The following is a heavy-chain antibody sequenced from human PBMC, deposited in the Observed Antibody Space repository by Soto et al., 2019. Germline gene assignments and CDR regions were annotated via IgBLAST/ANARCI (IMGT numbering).Heavy chain of an antibody. CDR3: ASRGYCSGGSCYPVGYYYYYMDV. CDR1: GGSISSYY. J-gene: IGHJ6*03. CDR2: IYYSGST. V-gene: IGHV4-59*12. Sequence: ETLSLTCTVSGGSISSYYWSWIRQPPGKGLEWIGYIYYSGSTNYNPSLKSRVTISVDTSKNQFSLKLSSVTAADTAVYYCASRGYCSGGSCYPVGYYYYYMDVWGKGTTVTVSS. D-gene: IGHD2-15*01.